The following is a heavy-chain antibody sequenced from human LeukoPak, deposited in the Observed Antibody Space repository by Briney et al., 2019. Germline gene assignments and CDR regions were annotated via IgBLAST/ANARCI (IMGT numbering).Heavy chain of an antibody. V-gene: IGHV4-34*01. CDR1: GGSFSGYY. CDR2: INHSGST. Sequence: PSETLSLTCAVYGGSFSGYYWSWIRQPPGKGLEWIGEINHSGSTNYNPSLKSRVTISVDTSKNQFSLKLSSVTAADTAVYYCARGPYKSGYSCGPALRFFDYWGQGTLVTVSS. CDR3: ARGPYKSGYSCGPALRFFDY. J-gene: IGHJ4*02. D-gene: IGHD5-18*01.